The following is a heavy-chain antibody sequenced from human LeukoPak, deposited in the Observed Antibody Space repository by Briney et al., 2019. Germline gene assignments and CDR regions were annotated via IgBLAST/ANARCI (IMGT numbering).Heavy chain of an antibody. Sequence: GGSLRLSCAASGFTFSSYEMDWVRQAPGKGLEWVSYISSSGSTIYYADSVKGRFTISRDNAKNSLYLQMNSLRAEDTAVYYCARDHATMVRGVIYYFDYWGQGTLVTVSS. CDR2: ISSSGSTI. V-gene: IGHV3-48*03. CDR1: GFTFSSYE. D-gene: IGHD3-10*01. CDR3: ARDHATMVRGVIYYFDY. J-gene: IGHJ4*02.